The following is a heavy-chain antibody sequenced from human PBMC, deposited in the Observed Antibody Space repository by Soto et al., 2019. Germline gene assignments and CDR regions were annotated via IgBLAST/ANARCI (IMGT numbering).Heavy chain of an antibody. D-gene: IGHD6-13*01. V-gene: IGHV3-21*01. CDR2: ISSNSAYI. CDR1: VFTFRSFA. CDR3: TRDASRDSSARGWFDP. Sequence: GPLRLSCGASVFTFRSFAMNWVRQDQGKGLEWVSTISSNSAYIYYTDALRGRFTISRDSAKNSLHLQMNSLRAEDTAVYYCTRDASRDSSARGWFDPWGPGTLVTVSS. J-gene: IGHJ5*02.